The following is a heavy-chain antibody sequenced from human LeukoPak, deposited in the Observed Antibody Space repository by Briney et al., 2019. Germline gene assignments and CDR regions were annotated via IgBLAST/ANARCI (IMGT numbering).Heavy chain of an antibody. V-gene: IGHV3-74*01. J-gene: IGHJ4*02. Sequence: HPGGSLRLSCAASGFTFRSYWMHWVRQAPGKGLEWVSRVIRDGSFTNYADSVKGRFTISRDNAKNTLYLQMSSLRAEDTAVYLCVRDGDDFNFDYWGQGSLVTVSS. CDR1: GFTFRSYW. D-gene: IGHD5-24*01. CDR3: VRDGDDFNFDY. CDR2: VIRDGSFT.